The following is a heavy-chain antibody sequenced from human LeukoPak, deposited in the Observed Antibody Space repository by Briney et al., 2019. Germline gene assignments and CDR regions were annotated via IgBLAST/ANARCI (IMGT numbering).Heavy chain of an antibody. V-gene: IGHV4-39*07. Sequence: PSETLSLTCTVSGGSISSSSYYWGWIRQPPGKGLEWIGSIYYSGSTYYDPSLKSRVTISVDTFKNQFSLKLSSVTAADMAVYYCARDSPLRYIGLFDYWGQGTLVTVSS. J-gene: IGHJ4*02. D-gene: IGHD3-9*01. CDR1: GGSISSSSYY. CDR2: IYYSGST. CDR3: ARDSPLRYIGLFDY.